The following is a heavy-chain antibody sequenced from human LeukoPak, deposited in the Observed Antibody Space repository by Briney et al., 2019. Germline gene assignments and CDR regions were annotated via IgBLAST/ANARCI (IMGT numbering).Heavy chain of an antibody. CDR1: GFTFSSYA. CDR2: ISYDGSNK. J-gene: IGHJ4*02. D-gene: IGHD1-26*01. CDR3: ASARWGWELLPAPLPDY. Sequence: GGSLRLSCAASGFTFSSYAMYWVRQAPGKGLEWVAVISYDGSNKYYADSVKGRFTISRDNSKNTLYLQMNSLRAEDTAVYYCASARWGWELLPAPLPDYWGQGTLVTVSS. V-gene: IGHV3-30*04.